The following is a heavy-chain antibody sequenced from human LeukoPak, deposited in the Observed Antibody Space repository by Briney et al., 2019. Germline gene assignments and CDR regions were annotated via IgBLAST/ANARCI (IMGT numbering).Heavy chain of an antibody. CDR2: ISSDGSKI. CDR3: TRKGSQWDFLVDY. J-gene: IGHJ4*02. D-gene: IGHD2/OR15-2a*01. Sequence: GRSLRLSCAASGFIFSNYAMHWVRQAPGKGLEWVALISSDGSKIYYADSVKGRFTISRDNSRNTLYLQMDSLTAEDTAVYYCTRKGSQWDFLVDYWGQGTRVAVSP. CDR1: GFIFSNYA. V-gene: IGHV3-30*04.